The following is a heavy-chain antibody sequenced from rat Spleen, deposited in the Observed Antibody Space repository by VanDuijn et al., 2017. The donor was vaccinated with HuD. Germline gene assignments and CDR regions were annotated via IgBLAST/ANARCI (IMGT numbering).Heavy chain of an antibody. CDR2: ISTGGGDT. Sequence: EVQLVESGGGLVQPGRSMKLSCAASAFTFSNYYMAWVRQAPTKDLEWVASISTGGGDTYYRDSVRGRFTISRNNAKNTLYLQMNSLGSEDTATYYCARHSSTYYVMDAWGQGASVTVSS. CDR3: ARHSSTYYVMDA. J-gene: IGHJ4*01. CDR1: AFTFSNYY. V-gene: IGHV5-25*01. D-gene: IGHD1-2*01.